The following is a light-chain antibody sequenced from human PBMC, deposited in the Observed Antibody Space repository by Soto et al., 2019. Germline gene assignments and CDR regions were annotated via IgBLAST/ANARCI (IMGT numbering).Light chain of an antibody. CDR1: QSVSSN. V-gene: IGKV3D-15*01. CDR2: GAS. Sequence: EIVMTQSPAALSVSPEGRATLSCRASQSVSSNLAWYQQKPGQAPRLLIYGASSRATGIPDRFSGSGSGTDFTLTISRLEPEDFAVYYCHQRKSWPRTFGQGTKVDIK. J-gene: IGKJ1*01. CDR3: HQRKSWPRT.